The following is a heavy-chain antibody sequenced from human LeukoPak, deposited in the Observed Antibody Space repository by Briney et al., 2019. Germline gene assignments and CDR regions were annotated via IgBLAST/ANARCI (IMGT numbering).Heavy chain of an antibody. D-gene: IGHD6-6*01. V-gene: IGHV4-4*09. J-gene: IGHJ5*02. CDR2: IYTSEST. CDR3: ARLTYSSSSGLFGGTNWFDP. CDR1: GGSISSCY. Sequence: SETLSLTCTVSGGSISSCYWSWIRQPPAKGLEWIGYIYTSESTNYNPTLKSRLTLSVDTSKNQFSLKLSSVTAAYTAVYYCARLTYSSSSGLFGGTNWFDPWGQGALVTVSS.